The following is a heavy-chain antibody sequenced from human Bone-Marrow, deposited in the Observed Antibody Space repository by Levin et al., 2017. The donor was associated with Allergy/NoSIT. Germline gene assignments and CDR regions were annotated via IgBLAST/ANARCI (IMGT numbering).Heavy chain of an antibody. Sequence: LSLTCAASGFTFTDYAIHWIRQAPGRGLEWVSGVSWNSGTIGYADSVKGRFTISRDNAKNSLYLQMNSLRTEDTALYFCARHKDYGGNGYYYYGMDVWGQGATFTVSS. CDR3: ARHKDYGGNGYYYYGMDV. D-gene: IGHD4-23*01. V-gene: IGHV3-9*01. CDR2: VSWNSGTI. J-gene: IGHJ6*02. CDR1: GFTFTDYA.